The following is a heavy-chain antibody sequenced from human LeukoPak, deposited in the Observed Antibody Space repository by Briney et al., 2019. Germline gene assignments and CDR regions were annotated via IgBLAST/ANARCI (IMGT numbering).Heavy chain of an antibody. Sequence: PSQTLSLTCTVSGGSISSYYWSWIRQPPGKGLEWIGYIYYSGSTNYNPSLKSRVTISVDTSKNQFSLKLNSVTAADTAVYYCARDPKWSSGAFDIWGQGTMVTVSS. CDR3: ARDPKWSSGAFDI. V-gene: IGHV4-59*12. CDR1: GGSISSYY. J-gene: IGHJ3*02. CDR2: IYYSGST. D-gene: IGHD3-3*01.